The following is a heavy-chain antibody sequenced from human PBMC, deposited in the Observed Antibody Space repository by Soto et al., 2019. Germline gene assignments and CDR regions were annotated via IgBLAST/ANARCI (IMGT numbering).Heavy chain of an antibody. V-gene: IGHV4-39*01. J-gene: IGHJ5*02. CDR1: GGSISSSSYY. D-gene: IGHD6-13*01. Sequence: QLQLQESGPGLVKPSETLSLSCTVSGGSISSSSYYWGWIRQPPGKGLEWIGSIYYSGSTYYNPSLKSRVTISVDTSKNQFSLKLSSVTAADTAVYYCARQREAAADFNWFDPWGQGTLVTVSS. CDR2: IYYSGST. CDR3: ARQREAAADFNWFDP.